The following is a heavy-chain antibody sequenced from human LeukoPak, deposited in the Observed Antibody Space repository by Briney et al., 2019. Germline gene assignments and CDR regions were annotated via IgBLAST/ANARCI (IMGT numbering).Heavy chain of an antibody. CDR2: INPYSGDT. D-gene: IGHD5-18*01. J-gene: IGHJ6*03. Sequence: ASVKVSCKASRYTFTGYYVHWVRQAPGQGLEWMGWINPYSGDTNYAQKFQGRVTMTRDTSISTAYMELSRLRSDDTAVYYCAREGTAMANYYYYMDVWGKGTTVTVSS. CDR3: AREGTAMANYYYYMDV. CDR1: RYTFTGYY. V-gene: IGHV1-2*02.